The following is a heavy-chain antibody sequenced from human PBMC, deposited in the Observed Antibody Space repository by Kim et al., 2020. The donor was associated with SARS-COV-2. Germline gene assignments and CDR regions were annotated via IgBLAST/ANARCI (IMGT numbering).Heavy chain of an antibody. CDR3: SRAQYSSSWYAERSWFDS. Sequence: SETLSLTCAVYGGSFSGYYWSWIRQPPGKGLEWIGEIIHSGSTNYNPSLKSRVTITVDTSKNQFSLKLSSATAADTAVYYCSRAQYSSSWYAERSWFDS. CDR2: IIHSGST. V-gene: IGHV4-34*12. D-gene: IGHD6-13*01. CDR1: GGSFSGYY. J-gene: IGHJ5*01.